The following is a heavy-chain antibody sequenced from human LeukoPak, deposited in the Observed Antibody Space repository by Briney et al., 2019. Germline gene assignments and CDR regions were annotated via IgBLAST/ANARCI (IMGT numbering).Heavy chain of an antibody. CDR1: GFTFDDYT. D-gene: IGHD3-22*01. CDR3: ARVRGSGYSDSSGYTYYFDY. Sequence: PGGSLRLSCAASGFTFDDYTMHWVRQAPGKGLEWVSLIRWDGGSTYYADSVKGRFTISRDNSKNSLYLQMNSLRPEDTAVYYCARVRGSGYSDSSGYTYYFDYWGQGTLVTVSS. V-gene: IGHV3-43*01. CDR2: IRWDGGST. J-gene: IGHJ4*02.